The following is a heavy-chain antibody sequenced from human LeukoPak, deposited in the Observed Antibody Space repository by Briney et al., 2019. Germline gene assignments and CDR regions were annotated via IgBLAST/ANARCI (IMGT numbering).Heavy chain of an antibody. CDR1: GYTFTGYF. Sequence: ASVKVSCKASGYTFTGYFMHWVRQAPGQGLEWMGWINPNSGGTNYAQKFQGRVTMTRDTSISTAYMELSRLRSDDTAVYYCARVISGSYGYADYFDYWGQGTLVTVSS. CDR3: ARVISGSYGYADYFDY. D-gene: IGHD5-18*01. CDR2: INPNSGGT. J-gene: IGHJ4*02. V-gene: IGHV1-2*02.